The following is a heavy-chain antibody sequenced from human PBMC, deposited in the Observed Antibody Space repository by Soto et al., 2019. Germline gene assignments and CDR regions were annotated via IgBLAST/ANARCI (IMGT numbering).Heavy chain of an antibody. CDR1: WPTYSSYA. D-gene: IGHD2-21*02. CDR3: AVRLAYCGCDGDFNWFDP. Sequence: GASVAISCPASWPTYSSYAMIWVRQAPTQGLEWMGGIIPIFGTANYAQKFQGRVTITADKSTSTAYMELSSLRSEDTAVYYCAVRLAYCGCDGDFNWFDPWGQGTLVRVSS. CDR2: IIPIFGTA. J-gene: IGHJ5*02. V-gene: IGHV1-69*06.